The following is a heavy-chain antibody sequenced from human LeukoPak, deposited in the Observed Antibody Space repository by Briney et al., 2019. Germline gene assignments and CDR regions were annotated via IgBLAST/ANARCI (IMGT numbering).Heavy chain of an antibody. Sequence: GASLTVSFEGSGDSFCDYYIDWVRQAPGQGVECMGWINGRNGGTNYAQKFRGRVTVTRDTPITTAYLDLTSLTSDDTAIYYSARDIVDIVTTPISYYYGMDARGQGTTVIVS. CDR3: ARDIVDIVTTPISYYYGMDA. V-gene: IGHV1-2*02. D-gene: IGHD5-12*01. CDR2: INGRNGGT. CDR1: GDSFCDYY. J-gene: IGHJ6*02.